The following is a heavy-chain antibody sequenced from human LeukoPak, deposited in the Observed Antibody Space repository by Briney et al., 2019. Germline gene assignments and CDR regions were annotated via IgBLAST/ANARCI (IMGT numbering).Heavy chain of an antibody. CDR3: AKDLYCSGGSCYFPPYYFDY. J-gene: IGHJ4*02. CDR2: ISGSGGST. CDR1: GFTFSSYA. D-gene: IGHD2-15*01. V-gene: IGHV3-23*01. Sequence: TGVSLRLSCAASGFTFSSYAMSWVRQAPGKGLEWVSAISGSGGSTYYADSVKGRFTISRDNSKNTLYLQMNSLRAEDTAVYYCAKDLYCSGGSCYFPPYYFDYWGQGTLVTVSS.